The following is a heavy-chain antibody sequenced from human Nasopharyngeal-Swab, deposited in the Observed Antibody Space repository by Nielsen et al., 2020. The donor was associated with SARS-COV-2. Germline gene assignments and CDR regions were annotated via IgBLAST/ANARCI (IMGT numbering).Heavy chain of an antibody. V-gene: IGHV3-33*01. CDR2: VWFDGTNK. J-gene: IGHJ4*02. Sequence: WIRQPRGKGLEWVAIVWFDGTNKYYADSVKGRFTISRDSSKNTLYLQMNSLRAEDAAVYYCARDSGFTFGYWIFDYWGQGTLVTVSS. D-gene: IGHD3-22*01. CDR3: ARDSGFTFGYWIFDY.